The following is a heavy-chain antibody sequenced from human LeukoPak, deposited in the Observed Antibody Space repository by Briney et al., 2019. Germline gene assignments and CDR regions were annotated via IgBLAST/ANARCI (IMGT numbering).Heavy chain of an antibody. CDR2: FYYSGST. V-gene: IGHV4-39*01. D-gene: IGHD1-26*01. CDR1: GGSIRSTTSY. J-gene: IGHJ4*02. CDR3: AHQTSGSYSIDY. Sequence: SETLSLTCTVSGGSIRSTTSYWGWIRQPPGKGLEWVGSFYYSGSTSFNPSLKSGVTISADMSKNQFSLKLSSVTAADTAVYYCAHQTSGSYSIDYWGQGTLVTVSS.